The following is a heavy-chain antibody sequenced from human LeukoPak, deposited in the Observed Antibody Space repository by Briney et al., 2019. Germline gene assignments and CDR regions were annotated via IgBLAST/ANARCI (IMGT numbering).Heavy chain of an antibody. CDR3: ARGRGTSGSNRDFYYYYYMDV. J-gene: IGHJ6*03. CDR2: MNGGNGNT. Sequence: GASVKVSCKASGYIFTDYAIHWLRQAPGQRPEWRGWMNGGNGNTKYSQKFQGRITLIRDTSAATAYMELSSLRHDDLAVYYCARGRGTSGSNRDFYYYYYMDVWGKGTTVSVS. V-gene: IGHV1-3*01. CDR1: GYIFTDYA. D-gene: IGHD2-15*01.